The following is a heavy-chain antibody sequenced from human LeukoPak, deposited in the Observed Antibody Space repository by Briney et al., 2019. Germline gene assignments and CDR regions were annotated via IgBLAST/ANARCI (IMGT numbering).Heavy chain of an antibody. CDR1: GYTFTTYG. CDR2: ASGYNGDT. D-gene: IGHD4-23*01. CDR3: ATNGGNYYYYYMDA. J-gene: IGHJ6*03. V-gene: IGHV1-18*01. Sequence: ASVKVSCKASGYTFTTYGISWVRQAPGQGLEWMGWASGYNGDTNYAQKVQGRVTMTIDTSTSTAYMDLGRLRSDDTAVYYCATNGGNYYYYYMDAWGKGTTVTVSS.